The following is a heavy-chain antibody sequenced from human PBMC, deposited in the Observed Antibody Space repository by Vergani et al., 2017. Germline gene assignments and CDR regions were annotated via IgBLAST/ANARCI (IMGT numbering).Heavy chain of an antibody. D-gene: IGHD5-24*01. CDR1: SFKLGDYG. V-gene: IGHV3-33*01. CDR3: ARETRDTPSSLDY. J-gene: IGHJ4*02. Sequence: VQLVESGGSLVQPGGSLRLSCTPSSFKLGDYGMHWVRQAPGRGLEWVSMTWYEGNNNYYADSVKGRFTISKDISKNTLYLQMNSLRGDDTAVYYCARETRDTPSSLDYWGQGTLVTVSS. CDR2: TWYEGNNN.